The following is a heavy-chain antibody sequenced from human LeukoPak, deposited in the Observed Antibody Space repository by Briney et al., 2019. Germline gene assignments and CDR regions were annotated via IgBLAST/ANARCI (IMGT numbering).Heavy chain of an antibody. CDR1: GFTFSNYW. CDR3: ARAKGYGDYLLDY. CDR2: IKQDGTEN. D-gene: IGHD4-17*01. Sequence: GGSLRLSCAASGFTFSNYWMTWVRQAPGKGLEWVANIKQDGTENYYVDSVKGRFTISRDNAKNSLYLQMNSLRAEDTAVYYCARAKGYGDYLLDYWGQGTLVTVSS. J-gene: IGHJ4*02. V-gene: IGHV3-7*05.